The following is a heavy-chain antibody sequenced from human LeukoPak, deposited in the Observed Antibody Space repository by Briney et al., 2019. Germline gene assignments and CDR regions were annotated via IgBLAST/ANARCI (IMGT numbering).Heavy chain of an antibody. CDR3: ARDSRYSSWFDY. CDR1: GGSISSSNW. V-gene: IGHV4-4*02. Sequence: SETLSLTCAVPGGSISSSNWWSWVRQPPGKGLEWIGEIYHSGSTNYNPSLKSRVTISVDKSKNQFSLKLSSVTAADTAVYYCARDSRYSSWFDYWGQGTLVTVSS. D-gene: IGHD6-13*01. J-gene: IGHJ4*02. CDR2: IYHSGST.